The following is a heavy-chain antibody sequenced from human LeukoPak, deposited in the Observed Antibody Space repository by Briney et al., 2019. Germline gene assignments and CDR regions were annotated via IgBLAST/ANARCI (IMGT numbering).Heavy chain of an antibody. V-gene: IGHV4-39*01. CDR1: GGSVSGSNYY. J-gene: IGHJ4*02. Sequence: SETLSLTCAVSGGSVSGSNYYWGWLRQPPGKGLEWIGNIYYSGDTYYNPSLKSRVTISVDTTKNQFSLKLSSVTAADTAVYYCASPAGSGWYYFDYWGQGTLVTVSS. CDR3: ASPAGSGWYYFDY. D-gene: IGHD6-19*01. CDR2: IYYSGDT.